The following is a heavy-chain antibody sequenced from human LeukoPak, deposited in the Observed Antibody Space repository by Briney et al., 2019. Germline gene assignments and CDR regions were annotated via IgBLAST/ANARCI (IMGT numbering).Heavy chain of an antibody. CDR1: GGSFHGYY. CDR3: ARVYSFGSEALPRRNWFDP. Sequence: PSETLSFTCNVSGGSFHGYYWSWIRQTPEKGLEWIGEINDSGITNFNPSLKSRITMSVDTSKKQFSLILRSVTAADTALFYCARVYSFGSEALPRRNWFDPWGQGTRVIVSS. D-gene: IGHD1-26*01. CDR2: INDSGIT. J-gene: IGHJ5*02. V-gene: IGHV4-34*01.